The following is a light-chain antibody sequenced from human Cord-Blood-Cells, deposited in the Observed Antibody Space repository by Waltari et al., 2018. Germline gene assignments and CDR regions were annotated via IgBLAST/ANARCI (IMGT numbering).Light chain of an antibody. V-gene: IGLV2-11*01. Sequence: QSALTQPRSVSGSPGPSVTISCTGTSRDVGGYNYVPWYQQHPGKAPKLMIYDVSKRPSGVPDRFSGSKSGNTASLTISGLQAEDEADYYCCSYAGSYTLKVFGGGTKLTVL. CDR1: SRDVGGYNY. CDR2: DVS. J-gene: IGLJ2*01. CDR3: CSYAGSYTLKV.